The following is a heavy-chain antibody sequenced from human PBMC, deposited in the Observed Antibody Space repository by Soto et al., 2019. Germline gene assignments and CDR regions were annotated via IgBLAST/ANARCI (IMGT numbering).Heavy chain of an antibody. J-gene: IGHJ4*02. Sequence: GGSLRLSCAASGFTFSSYAMSWVRQAPGKGLEWVSAISGSGSSTYYADSVKGRFTISRDNSKNTLYLQMNSLRAEDTAVYYCASLYWVAVTIIVGEGYWGQGTLVTVSS. CDR2: ISGSGSST. D-gene: IGHD2-21*02. V-gene: IGHV3-23*01. CDR3: ASLYWVAVTIIVGEGY. CDR1: GFTFSSYA.